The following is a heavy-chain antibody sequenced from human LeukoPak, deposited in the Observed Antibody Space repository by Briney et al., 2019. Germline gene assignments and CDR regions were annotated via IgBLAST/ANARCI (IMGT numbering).Heavy chain of an antibody. CDR3: AKDGVDVGGYYFPFDY. J-gene: IGHJ4*02. CDR2: IRYDGSNK. Sequence: GGSLRLSCAASEFTFSNYDMHWVRQAPGKGLEWVAFIRYDGSNKYYADSVKGRFTISRDNSKNTLYLQMNSLRAEDTAVYYCAKDGVDVGGYYFPFDYWGQGTLVTVSS. D-gene: IGHD3-22*01. V-gene: IGHV3-30*02. CDR1: EFTFSNYD.